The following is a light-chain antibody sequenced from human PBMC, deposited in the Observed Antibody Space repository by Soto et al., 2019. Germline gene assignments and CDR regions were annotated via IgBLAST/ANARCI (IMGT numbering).Light chain of an antibody. V-gene: IGLV2-14*01. J-gene: IGLJ3*02. CDR2: EIS. Sequence: QSALTQPASVAGSPGQSITISCTGTSSDVGGYNYVSWYQHHPGKAPKLMIYEISNRPSAVSHRFSGSKSGNTASLTISGLQGEDEADYYCSSYTGSGPWVFGGGTKVTVL. CDR3: SSYTGSGPWV. CDR1: SSDVGGYNY.